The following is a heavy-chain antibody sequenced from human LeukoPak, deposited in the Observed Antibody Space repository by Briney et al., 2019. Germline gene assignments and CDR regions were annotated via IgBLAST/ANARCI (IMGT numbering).Heavy chain of an antibody. V-gene: IGHV1-18*01. CDR3: ARDSGSYFPDYYYGMDV. Sequence: GASVKVSCKASGYTFTSYGISWVRQAPGQGLEWMGWISAYNGNTNYAQKLQGRVTMTTDASTSTAYMELRSLRSDDTAVYYCARDSGSYFPDYYYGMDVWGQGTTVTVSS. D-gene: IGHD1-26*01. CDR1: GYTFTSYG. CDR2: ISAYNGNT. J-gene: IGHJ6*02.